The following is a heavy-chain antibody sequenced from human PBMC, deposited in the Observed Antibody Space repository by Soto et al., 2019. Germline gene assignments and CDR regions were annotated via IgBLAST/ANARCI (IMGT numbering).Heavy chain of an antibody. J-gene: IGHJ4*02. D-gene: IGHD6-13*01. CDR1: GFTFSSYS. CDR2: ISSSSRTI. Sequence: GGSLRLSCAASGFTFSSYSMNWVRQAPGKGLEWVSYISSSSRTIKSADSVKGRFTISRDNAKNSLYLQMNSLRDEDTAVYYCARGGYSSSWYFLDYWGQGTLVTVSS. CDR3: ARGGYSSSWYFLDY. V-gene: IGHV3-48*02.